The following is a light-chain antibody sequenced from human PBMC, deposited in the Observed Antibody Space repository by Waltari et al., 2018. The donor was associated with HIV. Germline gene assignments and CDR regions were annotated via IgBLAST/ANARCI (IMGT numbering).Light chain of an antibody. CDR1: TSYLGDYYY. J-gene: IGLJ2*01. CDR2: DVT. Sequence: QSALTQPASMSGSPGQSITISCPGTTSYLGDYYYVSWSHQPPARAPKLMIYDVTKRPSGVSNRFSGSKSGSSASLTISGLQAEDEADYYCISYTSSGTLVFGGGTKLTVL. CDR3: ISYTSSGTLV. V-gene: IGLV2-14*03.